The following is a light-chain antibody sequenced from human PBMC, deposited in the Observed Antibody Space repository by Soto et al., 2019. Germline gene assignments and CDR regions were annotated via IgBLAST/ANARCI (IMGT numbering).Light chain of an antibody. J-gene: IGKJ1*01. CDR2: KTS. CDR3: QYYNNYCWT. V-gene: IGKV1-5*03. Sequence: DIQLTQSPSTLSASVGDRVTITCRASQSISSWLAWYQQKPGKAPKFLIYKTSNLESGVPSRFSGSGSGTEFTLTIRSLQPDDFATYYCQYYNNYCWTFGQGPKVEIK. CDR1: QSISSW.